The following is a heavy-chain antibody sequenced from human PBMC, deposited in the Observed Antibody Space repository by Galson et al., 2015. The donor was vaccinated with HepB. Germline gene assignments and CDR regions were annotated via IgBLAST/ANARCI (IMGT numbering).Heavy chain of an antibody. CDR1: GFTFSDYG. V-gene: IGHV3-33*08. Sequence: SLRLSCAASGFTFSDYGMHWVRQAPGKGLEWVAVIWYDGSNKYYADSVKGRFTISRDNSKNTLYLQMNSLRAEDTAVYYCARGPYSGYDTALDYWGQGTLVTVSS. CDR2: IWYDGSNK. CDR3: ARGPYSGYDTALDY. J-gene: IGHJ4*02. D-gene: IGHD5-12*01.